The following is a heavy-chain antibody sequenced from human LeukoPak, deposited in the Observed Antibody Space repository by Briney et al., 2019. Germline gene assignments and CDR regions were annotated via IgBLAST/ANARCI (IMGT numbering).Heavy chain of an antibody. D-gene: IGHD3-10*01. CDR2: IYYSGST. J-gene: IGHJ4*02. V-gene: IGHV4-59*12. Sequence: PSETLSLTRTVSGGSISSYYWSWIRQPPGKGLEWIGYIYYSGSTNYSPSLKSRVTMSEDTSKNQFSLKLSSVTAADSAVYYCARVSGAYFDYWGQGTLVTVSS. CDR1: GGSISSYY. CDR3: ARVSGAYFDY.